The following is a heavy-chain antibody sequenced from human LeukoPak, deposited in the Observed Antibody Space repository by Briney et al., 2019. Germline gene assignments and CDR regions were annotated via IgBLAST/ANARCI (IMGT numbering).Heavy chain of an antibody. D-gene: IGHD6-19*01. CDR1: GFTFSSYA. Sequence: GGSLRLSCAASGFTFSSYAMHWVRQAPGKGLEYVSAISSNGGSTFYANSVKGRFTVSRDNSKNTLSLQMGSLRGEDLAVYYCARRAPGYSSGWLDYWGQGILVTISS. V-gene: IGHV3-64*01. CDR3: ARRAPGYSSGWLDY. J-gene: IGHJ4*02. CDR2: ISSNGGST.